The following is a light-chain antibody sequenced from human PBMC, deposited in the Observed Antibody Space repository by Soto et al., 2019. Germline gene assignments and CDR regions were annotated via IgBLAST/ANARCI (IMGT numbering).Light chain of an antibody. CDR1: QSVSIY. V-gene: IGKV3-11*01. CDR3: QQRSNWPPIT. Sequence: EVVLTQSPATLSLSPGERATLSCRASQSVSIYLAWYQQKPGQAPRLLIYDASNRATGIPARFSGSGSGTDFTLTISSLEPADFAVYYCQQRSNWPPITFGQWTRLAIK. J-gene: IGKJ5*01. CDR2: DAS.